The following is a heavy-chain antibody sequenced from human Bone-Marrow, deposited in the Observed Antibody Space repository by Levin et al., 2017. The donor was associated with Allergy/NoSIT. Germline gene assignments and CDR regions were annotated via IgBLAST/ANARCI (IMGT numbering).Heavy chain of an antibody. CDR3: ARDGYDDSSGYSGSGVKFDY. J-gene: IGHJ4*02. Sequence: GGSLRLSCAASGFTFSSYGMHWVRQAPGKGLEWVAVIWYDGSNKYYADSVKGRFTISRDNSKNTLYLQMNSLRAEETAVYYWARDGYDDSSGYSGSGVKFDYWGQGTLVTVSA. CDR1: GFTFSSYG. CDR2: IWYDGSNK. D-gene: IGHD3-22*01. V-gene: IGHV3-33*01.